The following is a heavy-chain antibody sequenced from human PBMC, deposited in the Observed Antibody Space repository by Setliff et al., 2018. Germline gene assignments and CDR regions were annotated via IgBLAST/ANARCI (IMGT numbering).Heavy chain of an antibody. J-gene: IGHJ4*02. Sequence: ASVKVSCKSSRYTFAGYYMHWVRQAPGQGLEWMGWINPNSGGANYAQKFQGRVTMTRDTSISTGYMELSRLRSDDTAVYYCVIPFCAGATCPPSWGQGALVTVSS. CDR3: VIPFCAGATCPPS. V-gene: IGHV1-2*02. CDR1: RYTFAGYY. D-gene: IGHD2-21*01. CDR2: INPNSGGA.